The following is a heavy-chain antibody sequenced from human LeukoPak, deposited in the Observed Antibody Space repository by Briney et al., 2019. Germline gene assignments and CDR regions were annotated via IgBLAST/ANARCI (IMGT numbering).Heavy chain of an antibody. CDR3: ARTYDFGRGPPGDAFDN. CDR1: GFTFTIFG. V-gene: IGHV3-48*01. Sequence: GGSLRLSCAASGFTFTIFGLNWVRQAPGKGPEWVSYIDARSGITYYADSVQGRFTISRDNAKGSVFLQMNSLRADDTAVYYCARTYDFGRGPPGDAFDNWGPGTLVIVSS. D-gene: IGHD3-3*01. J-gene: IGHJ3*02. CDR2: IDARSGIT.